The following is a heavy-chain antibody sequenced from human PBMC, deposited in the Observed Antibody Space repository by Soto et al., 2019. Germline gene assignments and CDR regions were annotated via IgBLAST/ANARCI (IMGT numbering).Heavy chain of an antibody. Sequence: ASVKVSCKASGYTFISNDINWVRQATGQGLEWMGWMNPNSGNAGYAQKFQGRVTMTRNTAISTAYMELSSLTSEDTAVYYCARRGNSGWLFDYWGQGTLVTVSS. CDR1: GYTFISND. CDR3: ARRGNSGWLFDY. V-gene: IGHV1-8*01. J-gene: IGHJ4*02. D-gene: IGHD6-19*01. CDR2: MNPNSGNA.